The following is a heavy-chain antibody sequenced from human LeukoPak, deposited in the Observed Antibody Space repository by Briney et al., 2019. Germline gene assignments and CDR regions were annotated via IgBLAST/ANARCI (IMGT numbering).Heavy chain of an antibody. CDR2: IYYSGST. D-gene: IGHD3-3*01. CDR3: ALGVVTASTWFDP. Sequence: PSETLSLTCTVSGGSISSSSYYWGWIRQPPGKGLEWIGSIYYSGSTYYNPSLKSRVTISVGTSKNQFSLKLSSVTAADTAVYYCALGVVTASTWFDPWGQGTLVTVSS. CDR1: GGSISSSSYY. J-gene: IGHJ5*02. V-gene: IGHV4-39*01.